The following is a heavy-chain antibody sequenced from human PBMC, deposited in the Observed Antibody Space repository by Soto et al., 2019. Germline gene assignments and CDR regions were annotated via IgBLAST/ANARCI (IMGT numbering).Heavy chain of an antibody. CDR2: ISYDGSNK. CDR3: AKDGDTVTYADY. D-gene: IGHD4-17*01. V-gene: IGHV3-30*18. Sequence: QVQLAESGGGVVQPGRSLRLSCAASGFTFSSYGMHWVRQAPGKGLEWVAVISYDGSNKYYADSVKVRFTISRDNSKNTLYLQMNSLRAEDTAVYYCAKDGDTVTYADYWGQGTLVTVSS. CDR1: GFTFSSYG. J-gene: IGHJ4*02.